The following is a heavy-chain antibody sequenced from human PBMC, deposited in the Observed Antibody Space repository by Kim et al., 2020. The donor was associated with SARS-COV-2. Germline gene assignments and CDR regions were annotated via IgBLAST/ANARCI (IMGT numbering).Heavy chain of an antibody. CDR3: VRSGSYYNFPLYYFDY. J-gene: IGHJ4*02. Sequence: PSLKGRVPISVDTSKNQFSLKLSSVTAADTAVYYWVRSGSYYNFPLYYFDYWGQGTLVTVSS. V-gene: IGHV4-59*01. D-gene: IGHD3-10*01.